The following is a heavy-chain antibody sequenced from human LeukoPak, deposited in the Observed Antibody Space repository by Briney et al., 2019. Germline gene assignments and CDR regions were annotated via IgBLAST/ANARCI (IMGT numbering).Heavy chain of an antibody. D-gene: IGHD4-17*01. Sequence: GATVKVSCKASGGTFSSYAISWVRQAPGQGLEWMGGIIPIFGTANYAQKFQGRVTITTDESTSTAYMELSSLRCEDTAVYYCAQTVTTYDYYMDVWGKGTTVTVSS. CDR1: GGTFSSYA. J-gene: IGHJ6*03. CDR2: IIPIFGTA. V-gene: IGHV1-69*05. CDR3: AQTVTTYDYYMDV.